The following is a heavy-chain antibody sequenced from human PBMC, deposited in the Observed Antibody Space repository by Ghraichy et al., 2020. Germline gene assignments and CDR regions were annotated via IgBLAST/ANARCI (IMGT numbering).Heavy chain of an antibody. D-gene: IGHD6-13*01. CDR2: IYYSGST. V-gene: IGHV4-39*07. Sequence: SETLSLTCTVSGGSISSSSYYWGWIRQPPGKGLEWIGSIYYSGSTYYNPSLKSRVTISVDTSKNQFSLKLSSVTAADTAVYYCARLQRYPWQQVDYWGQGTLVTVSS. CDR3: ARLQRYPWQQVDY. CDR1: GGSISSSSYY. J-gene: IGHJ4*02.